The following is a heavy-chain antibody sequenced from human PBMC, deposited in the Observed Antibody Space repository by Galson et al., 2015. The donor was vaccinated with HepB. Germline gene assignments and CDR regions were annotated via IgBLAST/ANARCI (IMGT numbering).Heavy chain of an antibody. CDR2: INTNTGNP. CDR1: GYIFTSYV. J-gene: IGHJ6*02. D-gene: IGHD1-1*01. Sequence: SVKVSCKASGYIFTSYVMNWVRQAPGQGLEWMGWINTNTGNPAYAQGFTGRFVFSLDTSVSAAYLQLTSLKTEDTAVYYCARGTTPPLHHYYVMDGWGQGTTVTVSS. CDR3: ARGTTPPLHHYYVMDG. V-gene: IGHV7-4-1*02.